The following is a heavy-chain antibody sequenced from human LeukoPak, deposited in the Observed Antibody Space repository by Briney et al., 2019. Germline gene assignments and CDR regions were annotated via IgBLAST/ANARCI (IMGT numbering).Heavy chain of an antibody. D-gene: IGHD3-3*01. CDR2: ISWNSGSI. CDR1: GFTFDDYA. Sequence: SRSLRLSCAASGFTFDDYAMHWVRQAPGKGLEWVSGISWNSGSIGYAGSVKGRFTISRDNAKNSLYLQMNSLRAEDMALYYCAKDISLDDFWSGYGAFDIWGRGTMVTVSS. V-gene: IGHV3-9*03. CDR3: AKDISLDDFWSGYGAFDI. J-gene: IGHJ3*02.